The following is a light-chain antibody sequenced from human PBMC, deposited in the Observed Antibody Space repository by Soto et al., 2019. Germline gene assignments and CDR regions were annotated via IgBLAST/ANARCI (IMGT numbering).Light chain of an antibody. J-gene: IGKJ1*01. V-gene: IGKV1-5*03. CDR3: HQYTDYWT. CDR2: RAS. CDR1: QSISEW. Sequence: DIQMTQSPSILSASVGDRVTITCRASQSISEWLAWYQRKPGKAPKLLIYRASSLQSGVPSRFNGSGSGTEFTLTISSLQPDDFATYYCHQYTDYWTFGQGTKVEIK.